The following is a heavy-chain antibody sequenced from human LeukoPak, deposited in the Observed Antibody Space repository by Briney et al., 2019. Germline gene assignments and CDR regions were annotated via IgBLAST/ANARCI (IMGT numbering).Heavy chain of an antibody. CDR2: ISGSNGNT. J-gene: IGHJ4*02. Sequence: GASVKVSCKTSGYTFTTYGISWVGQAPGQGLEWMGWISGSNGNTKYAQKVQGRVTMTTDTSTTTAYMEVRSLRSDDTAVYYCARDRDRMVQGVTALFDYWGQGTLVTVSS. CDR1: GYTFTTYG. D-gene: IGHD3-10*01. CDR3: ARDRDRMVQGVTALFDY. V-gene: IGHV1-18*04.